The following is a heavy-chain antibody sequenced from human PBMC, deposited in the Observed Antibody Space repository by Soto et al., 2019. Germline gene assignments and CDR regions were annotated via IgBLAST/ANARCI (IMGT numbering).Heavy chain of an antibody. Sequence: GESLKISFKGSGYTFTNYWIGWVRQMPGKGLEWMGIIYPGDSDIKCNPSFQGQVTISADKSITTTYLRWTSLKASDTATYYCAASIFYYGMDVWGQGTTVTVSS. CDR2: IYPGDSDI. CDR3: AASIFYYGMDV. CDR1: GYTFTNYW. V-gene: IGHV5-51*01. J-gene: IGHJ6*02.